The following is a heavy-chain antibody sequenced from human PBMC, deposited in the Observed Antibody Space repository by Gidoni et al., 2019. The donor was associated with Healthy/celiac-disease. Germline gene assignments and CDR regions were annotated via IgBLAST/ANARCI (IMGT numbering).Heavy chain of an antibody. D-gene: IGHD3-3*01. CDR2: INHSGST. V-gene: IGHV4-34*01. Sequence: QVQLQQWGAGLLKPSETLSLTCAVYGGSFSGYYWSWIRQPPGKGLEWIGEINHSGSTNYNPSLKSRVTISVDTSKNQFSLKLSSVTAADTAVYYCAARSFWSGYYLRYWGQGTLVTVSS. CDR1: GGSFSGYY. J-gene: IGHJ4*02. CDR3: AARSFWSGYYLRY.